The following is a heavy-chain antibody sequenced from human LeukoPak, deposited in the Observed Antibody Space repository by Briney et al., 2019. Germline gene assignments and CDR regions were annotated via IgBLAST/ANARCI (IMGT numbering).Heavy chain of an antibody. CDR2: IKQDGIEK. V-gene: IGHV3-7*03. CDR3: ARALDFWSGYPYYFDY. CDR1: GFPFSTYL. Sequence: PGGSLRLSCAASGFPFSTYLMTWVRQAPGKGLEWVANIKQDGIEKYYVGSVRGRFTISRDNARNSLYLQMNSLRADDTAVYYCARALDFWSGYPYYFDYWGQGTLVTVSS. J-gene: IGHJ4*02. D-gene: IGHD3-3*01.